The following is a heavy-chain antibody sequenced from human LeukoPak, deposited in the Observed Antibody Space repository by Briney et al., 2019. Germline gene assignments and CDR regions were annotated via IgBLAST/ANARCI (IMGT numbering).Heavy chain of an antibody. D-gene: IGHD2-15*01. CDR1: GGTFISYA. CDR2: ISPIVGRT. Sequence: GASVKVSCKASGGTFISYAISWVRQAPGQGLEWMGGISPIVGRTNYARKFRGRVTLTADKSTRTAYMELGSLRSEDTAVYYCATTRYCSGGSCYSTFDYCGQGTLVTVSS. J-gene: IGHJ4*02. V-gene: IGHV1-69*10. CDR3: ATTRYCSGGSCYSTFDY.